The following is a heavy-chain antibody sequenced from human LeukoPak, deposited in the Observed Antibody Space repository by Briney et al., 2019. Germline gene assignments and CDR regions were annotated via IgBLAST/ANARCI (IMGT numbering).Heavy chain of an antibody. Sequence: GRSLRLSCAASGFTFDDYARHWVRQAPGKGLEWVSGISWNSGSIGYADSVKGRFTISRDNAKNSLYLQMNSLRAEDMALYYCAKGYLRFLEWLSAPFDYWGQGTLVTVSS. CDR1: GFTFDDYA. V-gene: IGHV3-9*03. D-gene: IGHD3-3*01. J-gene: IGHJ4*02. CDR3: AKGYLRFLEWLSAPFDY. CDR2: ISWNSGSI.